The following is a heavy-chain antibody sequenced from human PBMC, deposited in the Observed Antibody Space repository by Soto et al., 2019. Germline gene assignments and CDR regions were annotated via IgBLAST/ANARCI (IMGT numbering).Heavy chain of an antibody. CDR3: TTDSRVSTGYYDFWSGYRERGGDAFDI. V-gene: IGHV3-15*01. CDR1: GFTFSNAW. J-gene: IGHJ3*02. D-gene: IGHD3-3*01. CDR2: IKSKTDGGTT. Sequence: GGSLRLSCAASGFTFSNAWMSWVRQAPGKGLEWVGRIKSKTDGGTTDYAAPVKGRFTISRDDSKNTLYLQMNSLKTEDTAVYYCTTDSRVSTGYYDFWSGYRERGGDAFDIWGQGTMVTVSS.